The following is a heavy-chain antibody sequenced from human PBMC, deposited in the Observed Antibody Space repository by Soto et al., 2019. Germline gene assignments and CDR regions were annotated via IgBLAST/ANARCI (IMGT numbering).Heavy chain of an antibody. Sequence: QVQLQESGPGLVKPSETLSLTCTVSGGSISTYYWSWIRQPPGKGLEWIGYIYYSGSTNYNPSLKSRVTIXXDXSXXQFSLKLSSVTAADTAVYYCARGIYGGTSHWYFDLWGRGTLVTVSS. V-gene: IGHV4-59*01. CDR1: GGSISTYY. CDR3: ARGIYGGTSHWYFDL. J-gene: IGHJ2*01. D-gene: IGHD4-17*01. CDR2: IYYSGST.